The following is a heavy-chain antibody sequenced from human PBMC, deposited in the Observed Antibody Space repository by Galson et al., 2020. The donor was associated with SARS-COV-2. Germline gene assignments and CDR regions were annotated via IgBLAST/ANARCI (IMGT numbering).Heavy chain of an antibody. J-gene: IGHJ4*02. CDR2: IFYDGSNK. D-gene: IGHD6-19*01. V-gene: IGHV3-33*01. CDR3: ARDGQLSSGWAFDY. Sequence: GGSLRFSCAASGFTFENHAMHWVRQAPGKGLEWVAQIFYDGSNKYYLEPVKGRFTISRDNSENTVSLQMDNLRAEDTAVYFCARDGQLSSGWAFDYWGQGTLVTVSS. CDR1: GFTFENHA.